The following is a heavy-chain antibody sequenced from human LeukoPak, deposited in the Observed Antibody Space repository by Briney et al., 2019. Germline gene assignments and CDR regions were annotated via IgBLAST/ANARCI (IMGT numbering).Heavy chain of an antibody. CDR3: ARGPIIDIVVIPAAADYYHMDV. J-gene: IGHJ6*03. CDR2: ISAYNGNT. V-gene: IGHV1-18*01. CDR1: GYTFTSYG. D-gene: IGHD2-2*01. Sequence: APVKVSCKASGYTFTSYGISWVRQAPGQGLEWMGWISAYNGNTNYAQKLQGRVTMTTDTSTSTAYMELRSLRSDDTAVYYCARGPIIDIVVIPAAADYYHMDVWGKGTTVTVSS.